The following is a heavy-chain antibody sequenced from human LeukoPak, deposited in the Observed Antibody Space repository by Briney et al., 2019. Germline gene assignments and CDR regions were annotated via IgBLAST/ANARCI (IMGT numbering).Heavy chain of an antibody. V-gene: IGHV1-18*01. CDR3: ARVGYYYDSSGYYGRDAFDI. CDR1: GYTFTSYG. J-gene: IGHJ3*02. D-gene: IGHD3-22*01. Sequence: ASVKVSCKASGYTFTSYGISWVRQAPGQGLEWMGWISAYNGNTNYAQRFQGRVTMTTDTSTSTAYMELSSLRSEDTAVYYCARVGYYYDSSGYYGRDAFDIWGQGTMVTVSS. CDR2: ISAYNGNT.